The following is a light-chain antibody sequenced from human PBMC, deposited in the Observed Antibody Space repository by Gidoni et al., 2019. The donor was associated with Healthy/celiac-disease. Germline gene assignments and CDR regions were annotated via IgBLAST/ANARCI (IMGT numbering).Light chain of an antibody. CDR2: KDS. CDR1: ALPKQY. Sequence: SDELTQPPSVSVSPGQTARITCSGDALPKQYPYWYQQKPGQAPVLVIYKDSERPSGIPERFSGSSSGTTVTLTISGVQAEDEADYYCQSADSSGTYVVFGGGTKLTVL. V-gene: IGLV3-25*03. J-gene: IGLJ2*01. CDR3: QSADSSGTYVV.